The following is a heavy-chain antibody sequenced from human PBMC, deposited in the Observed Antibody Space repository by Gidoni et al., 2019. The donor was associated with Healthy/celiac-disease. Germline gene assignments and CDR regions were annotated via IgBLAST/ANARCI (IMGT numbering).Heavy chain of an antibody. Sequence: QVQLVESGGGVVQPGRSLRLSCAASGFTFSSYGMHWVRQAPGKGLEWVAVISYDGSNKYYADSVKGRFTISRDNSKNTLYLQMNSLRAEDTAVYYCAKDAGYGDYTDAFDIWGQGTMVTVSS. CDR1: GFTFSSYG. D-gene: IGHD4-17*01. CDR3: AKDAGYGDYTDAFDI. V-gene: IGHV3-30*18. J-gene: IGHJ3*02. CDR2: ISYDGSNK.